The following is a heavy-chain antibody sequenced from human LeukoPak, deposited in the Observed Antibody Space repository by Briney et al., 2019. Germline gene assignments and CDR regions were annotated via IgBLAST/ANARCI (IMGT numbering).Heavy chain of an antibody. V-gene: IGHV3-7*01. CDR1: GFTFITYW. CDR2: IKQDGSEK. D-gene: IGHD3-16*02. J-gene: IGHJ4*02. CDR3: ARVRIEYDYVWGSYRRNPSFDY. Sequence: GSLRLSCAASGFTFITYWMSWVRQAPGKGLEWVANIKQDGSEKYYVDSVKSRFTISRDNAKNSVYLQMNSLRAEDTAMYYCARVRIEYDYVWGSYRRNPSFDYWGQGTLVTVSS.